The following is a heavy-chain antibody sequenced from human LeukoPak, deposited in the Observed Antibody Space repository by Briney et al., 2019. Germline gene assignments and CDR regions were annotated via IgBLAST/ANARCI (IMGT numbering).Heavy chain of an antibody. J-gene: IGHJ4*02. CDR2: IPYDGSNK. Sequence: PGGSLRLSCAASGFTFSSYGMHWVRQAPGKGLEWVAVIPYDGSNKYYADSVKGRFTISRDNSKNTLYLQMNSLRAEDTAVYYCAKDVLGGYSYGPSSYWGQGTLVTVSS. V-gene: IGHV3-30*18. CDR3: AKDVLGGYSYGPSSY. CDR1: GFTFSSYG. D-gene: IGHD5-18*01.